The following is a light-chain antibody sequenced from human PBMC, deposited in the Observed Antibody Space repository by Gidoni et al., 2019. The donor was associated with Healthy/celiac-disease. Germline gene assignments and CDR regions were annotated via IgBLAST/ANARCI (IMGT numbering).Light chain of an antibody. CDR3: QQYNNWPPLT. J-gene: IGKJ4*01. Sequence: EMVMTQSPATLSVSPVERATLSCRASQSVSSNLAWYQQKHGQAPRILLYGAATRATGILAKCSGSGSWTEFTLIISSLQYEDFAVYYCQQYNNWPPLTFGGGTKVEIK. CDR2: GAA. V-gene: IGKV3-15*01. CDR1: QSVSSN.